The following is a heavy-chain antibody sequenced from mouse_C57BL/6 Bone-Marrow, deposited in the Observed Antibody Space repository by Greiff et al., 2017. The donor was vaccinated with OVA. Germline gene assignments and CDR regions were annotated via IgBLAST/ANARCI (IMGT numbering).Heavy chain of an antibody. CDR1: GYTFTSYW. D-gene: IGHD1-1*01. CDR2: IYPGSGST. Sequence: QVQLQQPGAELVKPGASVKMSCKASGYTFTSYWITWVKQRPGQGLEWIGDIYPGSGSTNYNEKFKSKATLTVDTSSSTAYMQLSSLTSEDSAVYYCASPPFTVVATQDFDYWGQGTTLTVSS. V-gene: IGHV1-55*01. CDR3: ASPPFTVVATQDFDY. J-gene: IGHJ2*01.